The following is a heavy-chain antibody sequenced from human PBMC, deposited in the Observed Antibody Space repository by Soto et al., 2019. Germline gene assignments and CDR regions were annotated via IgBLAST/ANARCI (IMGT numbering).Heavy chain of an antibody. V-gene: IGHV3-23*01. Sequence: GGSLRLSCAASGFTFSSYSMNWVRQAPGRGLEWVSSISGSGGTTYYADSVKGRFTISRDNSKNTLFLQMNSLRAEDAAIYYCAKSPKVISTSLDYWGQGSLVTVSS. CDR3: AKSPKVISTSLDY. D-gene: IGHD3-22*01. CDR2: ISGSGGTT. CDR1: GFTFSSYS. J-gene: IGHJ4*02.